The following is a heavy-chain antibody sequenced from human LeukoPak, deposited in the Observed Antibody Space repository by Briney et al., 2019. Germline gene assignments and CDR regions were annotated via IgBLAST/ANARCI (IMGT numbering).Heavy chain of an antibody. J-gene: IGHJ6*03. D-gene: IGHD5-12*01. CDR3: AKNSAYDRSLGYYSYYMDV. CDR1: GFTSSTYA. V-gene: IGHV3-23*01. CDR2: ITGSGERT. Sequence: QAGGSLRLSCAASGFTSSTYAMTWVRQAPGKGLEWVSSITGSGERTYYADSVKGRFTISRDNSNNMVYLQMNSLRGEDTAVYYCAKNSAYDRSLGYYSYYMDVWGKGTTATVSS.